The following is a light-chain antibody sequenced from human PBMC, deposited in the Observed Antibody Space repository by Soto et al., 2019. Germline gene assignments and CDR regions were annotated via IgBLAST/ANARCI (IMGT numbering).Light chain of an antibody. Sequence: DIQMTQSPSSLSASVGDRVTITCRASQSISSYLNWYQQKPGKAPKLLIYAASSLQSGVPSRFRGSGSGTDFPLTISSLHPEDFATTSGQQSYSTPGLLGKGTSWRSN. CDR2: AAS. CDR1: QSISSY. CDR3: QQSYSTPGL. V-gene: IGKV1-39*01. J-gene: IGKJ2*01.